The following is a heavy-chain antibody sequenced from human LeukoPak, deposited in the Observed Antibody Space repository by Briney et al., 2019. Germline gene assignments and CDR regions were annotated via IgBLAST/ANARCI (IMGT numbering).Heavy chain of an antibody. D-gene: IGHD3-10*01. CDR2: IMPIFATA. V-gene: IGHV1-69*13. J-gene: IGHJ3*02. Sequence: SVKVSCKASGGTFSSYTINWVRQAPGQGLEWMGGIMPIFATADYAQKFQGRVTITADESTSTAYMELSSLRSEDTAVYYCAVGVRGSGSYQIWGHAFDIWGQGTMVTVSS. CDR3: AVGVRGSGSYQIWGHAFDI. CDR1: GGTFSSYT.